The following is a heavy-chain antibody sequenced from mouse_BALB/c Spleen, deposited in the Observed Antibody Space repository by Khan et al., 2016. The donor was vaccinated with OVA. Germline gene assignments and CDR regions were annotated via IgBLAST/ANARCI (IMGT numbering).Heavy chain of an antibody. V-gene: IGHV1-4*01. CDR1: GYTFTSYT. Sequence: QVQLQQSGAELARPGASVKMSCKASGYTFTSYTIHWIKLRPGQGLEWIGYINPSNGYTNYNQKFRDKATLTADKSSTTAYMQLSSLTSDDSAVSNCSRDGAYHRNYGWFAYGGQGTLVTVSA. J-gene: IGHJ3*01. D-gene: IGHD2-5*01. CDR3: SRDGAYHRNYGWFAY. CDR2: INPSNGYT.